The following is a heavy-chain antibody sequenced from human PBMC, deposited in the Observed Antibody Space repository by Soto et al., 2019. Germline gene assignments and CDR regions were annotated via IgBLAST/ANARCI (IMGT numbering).Heavy chain of an antibody. D-gene: IGHD3-10*01. CDR1: GGSISSSNW. Sequence: QVXLXXXXXXXXXXXGXLSXTXAVSGGSISSSNWWSWVRQPPGKGLEWIGEIYHSGSTNYSPSLKSRVTISVDKSKNQFSLKLSSVTAADTAVYYCARVRFGANWGXGTLVTVSS. CDR3: ARVRFGAN. CDR2: IYHSGST. J-gene: IGHJ4*01. V-gene: IGHV4-4*02.